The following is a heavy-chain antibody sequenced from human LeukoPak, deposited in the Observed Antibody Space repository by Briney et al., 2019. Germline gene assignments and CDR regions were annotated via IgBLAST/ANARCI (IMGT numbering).Heavy chain of an antibody. CDR1: GGSISSSSYY. V-gene: IGHV4-39*07. Sequence: PSETLSLTCTVSGGSISSSSYYWGWIRQPPGKGLEWIGSIYYSGSTYYNPSLKSRVTISVDTSKNQFSLKLSSVTAADTAVYCCARGGMTGTTPGSFDYWGQGTLVTVSS. J-gene: IGHJ4*02. D-gene: IGHD1-7*01. CDR3: ARGGMTGTTPGSFDY. CDR2: IYYSGST.